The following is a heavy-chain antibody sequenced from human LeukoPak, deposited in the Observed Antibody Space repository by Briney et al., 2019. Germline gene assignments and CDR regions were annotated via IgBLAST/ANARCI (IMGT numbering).Heavy chain of an antibody. Sequence: GGSLRLSCAASGFTFSSYWMSWVRQAPGKGLEWVANIKQDGREKYYVASVKGRFTISRDNAKNSLYLQMNSLRAGDTAVYYCASLATIRGDFDYWGQGTLVTVSS. CDR1: GFTFSSYW. D-gene: IGHD5-12*01. CDR2: IKQDGREK. V-gene: IGHV3-7*03. CDR3: ASLATIRGDFDY. J-gene: IGHJ4*02.